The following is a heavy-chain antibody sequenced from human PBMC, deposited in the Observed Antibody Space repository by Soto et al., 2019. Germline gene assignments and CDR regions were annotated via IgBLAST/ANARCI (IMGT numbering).Heavy chain of an antibody. J-gene: IGHJ4*03. CDR1: GFTFDDHA. CDR2: ISWKSDSE. V-gene: IGHV3-9*01. CDR3: ARYTGLYNEAMEG. Sequence: PGGSLRLSCEASGFTFDDHAMHWFRQRPGGGLEWVAGISWKSDSERYADSVKGRFNISRDNIQHSVHLQMNSLRPEDTALYYCARYTGLYNEAMEGCGQGPRGSVSS. D-gene: IGHD2-8*01.